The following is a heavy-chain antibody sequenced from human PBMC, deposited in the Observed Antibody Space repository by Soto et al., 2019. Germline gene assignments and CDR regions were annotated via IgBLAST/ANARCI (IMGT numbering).Heavy chain of an antibody. D-gene: IGHD3-10*01. CDR2: ITSDGVST. V-gene: IGHV3-23*01. CDR1: RFTFSSYA. J-gene: IGHJ4*02. Sequence: GGSLRLSCAASRFTFSSYAMTWVRQAPGKGLEWVSTITSDGVSTCYADSVKGRFTISRDNSKNTLYLQINSLRAEDTAVYYCSKSGDGYWGQGTLVTVSS. CDR3: SKSGDGY.